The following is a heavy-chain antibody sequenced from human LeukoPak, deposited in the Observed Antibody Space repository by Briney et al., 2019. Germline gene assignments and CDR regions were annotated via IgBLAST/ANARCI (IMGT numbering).Heavy chain of an antibody. CDR2: ISSSSSYI. V-gene: IGHV3-21*01. CDR1: GFTFSSYS. J-gene: IGHJ4*02. D-gene: IGHD3-22*01. CDR3: ARACLHDSSGRTSKGPFDY. Sequence: GGPLRLSCAASGFTFSSYSMNWVRQAPGKGLEWVSSISSSSSYIYYADSVKGRFTISRDNAKNSLYLQMNSLRAEDTAVYYCARACLHDSSGRTSKGPFDYWGQGTLVTVSS.